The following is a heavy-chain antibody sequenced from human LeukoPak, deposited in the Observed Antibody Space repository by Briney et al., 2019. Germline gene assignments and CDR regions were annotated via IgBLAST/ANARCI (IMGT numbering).Heavy chain of an antibody. Sequence: SETLSLTCTVSGGSISSYYWSWIRQPPGKGLEWIGYIYYSGSTNYNPSLKSRVTISVDTSKNQFSLELSSVTAADTAVYYCARHLLQYYYGSGRYLFDYWGQGTLVNVSS. CDR1: GGSISSYY. CDR2: IYYSGST. V-gene: IGHV4-59*08. J-gene: IGHJ4*02. D-gene: IGHD3-10*01. CDR3: ARHLLQYYYGSGRYLFDY.